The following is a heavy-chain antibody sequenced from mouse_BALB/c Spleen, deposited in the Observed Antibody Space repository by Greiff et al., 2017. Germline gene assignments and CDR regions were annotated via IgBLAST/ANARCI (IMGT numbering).Heavy chain of an antibody. V-gene: IGHV2-6-2*01. Sequence: QVQLQQSGPDLVAPSQSLSITCTVSGFSLTSYGVHWVRQPPGKGLEWLVVIWSDGSTTYNSALKSRLSISKDNSKSQVFLKMNSLQTDDTAMYYCARHYDYDGAMDYWGQGTSVTVSS. CDR2: IWSDGST. CDR1: GFSLTSYG. D-gene: IGHD2-4*01. CDR3: ARHYDYDGAMDY. J-gene: IGHJ4*01.